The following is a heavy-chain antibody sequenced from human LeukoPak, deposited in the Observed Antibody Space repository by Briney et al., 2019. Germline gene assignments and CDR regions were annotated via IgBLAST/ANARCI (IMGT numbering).Heavy chain of an antibody. CDR2: INPNSGGT. D-gene: IGHD3-3*01. Sequence: ASVKVSCKASGYTFTGYYRHWVRQAPGQGLEWMGWINPNSGGTNYAQKFQGRVTMTRDTSISTAYMELSRLRSDDTAVYYCARGGDDVWSGPMDVWGQGTTVTVSS. J-gene: IGHJ6*02. V-gene: IGHV1-2*02. CDR3: ARGGDDVWSGPMDV. CDR1: GYTFTGYY.